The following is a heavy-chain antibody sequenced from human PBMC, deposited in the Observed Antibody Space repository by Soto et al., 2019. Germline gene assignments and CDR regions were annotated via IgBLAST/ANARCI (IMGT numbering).Heavy chain of an antibody. CDR1: GFTFRNQD. V-gene: IGHV3-23*01. CDR2: ISGRGGVT. Sequence: EVQLLESGGGLVQPGGSLRLTCVGSGFTFRNQDMRWVRQAPGKGLEWVSGISGRGGVTYYADSVKGRFTISRDNSKNTLYLQMNNLRANDTAVYYCAKDRQVRIYYEGAGHYNDWGQGTLVTVSS. J-gene: IGHJ4*02. D-gene: IGHD3-22*01. CDR3: AKDRQVRIYYEGAGHYND.